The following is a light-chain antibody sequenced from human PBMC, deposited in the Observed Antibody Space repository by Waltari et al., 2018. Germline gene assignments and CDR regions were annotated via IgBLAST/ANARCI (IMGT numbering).Light chain of an antibody. CDR3: SSDTSSTLVV. J-gene: IGLJ2*01. Sequence: QSALTQPASVSGSPGQSITISCTGTSNDVGGYNYVSWYQQHPGKAPKLMIYDVSNRHSGVSLLFFGSKSGNTASLTITGLQAEDEGNYYCSSDTSSTLVVFGGGTNLTVL. V-gene: IGLV2-14*03. CDR1: SNDVGGYNY. CDR2: DVS.